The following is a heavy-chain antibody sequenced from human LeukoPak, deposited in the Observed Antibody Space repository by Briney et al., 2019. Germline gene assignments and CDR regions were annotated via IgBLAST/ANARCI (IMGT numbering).Heavy chain of an antibody. J-gene: IGHJ5*02. CDR2: MNPNNGNT. V-gene: IGHV1-18*01. CDR3: ARVGNIAAAGTLPHNWFDP. CDR1: GYTFTSYD. D-gene: IGHD6-13*01. Sequence: ASVKVSRKASGYTFTSYDINWVRQATGQGLEWMGWMNPNNGNTNYAQKLQGRVTMTTDTSTSTAYMELRSLRSDDTAVYYCARVGNIAAAGTLPHNWFDPWGQGTLVTVSS.